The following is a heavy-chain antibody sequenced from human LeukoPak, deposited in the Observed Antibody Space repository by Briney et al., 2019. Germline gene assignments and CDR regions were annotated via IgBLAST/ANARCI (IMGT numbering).Heavy chain of an antibody. CDR1: GGSISSSSYY. J-gene: IGHJ4*02. D-gene: IGHD4-23*01. CDR2: MYYSGST. Sequence: SETLSLTCTVSGGSISSSSYYWGWIRQPPGRGLEWIGTMYYSGSTYYNPSLKSRVTISVDTSQNQFSLKLSSVTAADTAVYYCARGRPHGNDYWGQGTLVTVSS. CDR3: ARGRPHGNDY. V-gene: IGHV4-39*01.